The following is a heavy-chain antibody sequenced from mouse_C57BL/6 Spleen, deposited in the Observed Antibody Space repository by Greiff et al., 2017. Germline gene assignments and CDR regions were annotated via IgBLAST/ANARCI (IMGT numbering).Heavy chain of an antibody. D-gene: IGHD1-1*01. CDR1: GYTFTSYW. V-gene: IGHV1-52*01. Sequence: VQLQQPGAELVRPGSSVKLSCKASGYTFTSYWMHWVKQRPIQGLEWIGNIDPSDSETHYNQKFKDKATLTVDKSSSTAYMQLSSLTSEDSAVYYCARWPLYYGSSLDYGGQGTTLTVSS. J-gene: IGHJ2*01. CDR3: ARWPLYYGSSLDY. CDR2: IDPSDSET.